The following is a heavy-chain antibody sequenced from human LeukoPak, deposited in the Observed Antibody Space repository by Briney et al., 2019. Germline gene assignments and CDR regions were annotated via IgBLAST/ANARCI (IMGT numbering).Heavy chain of an antibody. CDR2: INPNSGGT. CDR1: GYTFTGYY. D-gene: IGHD3-10*01. V-gene: IGHV1-2*02. Sequence: ASVKVSCTASGYTFTGYYMHWVRQAPGQGLEWMGWINPNSGGTNYAQKFQGRVTMTRDTSISTAYMELSRLRSDDTAVYYCARDSSYVGVYNWFDPWGQGTLVTVSS. J-gene: IGHJ5*02. CDR3: ARDSSYVGVYNWFDP.